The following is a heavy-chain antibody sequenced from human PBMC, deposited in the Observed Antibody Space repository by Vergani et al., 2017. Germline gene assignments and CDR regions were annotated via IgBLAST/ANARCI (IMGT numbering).Heavy chain of an antibody. D-gene: IGHD1-26*01. J-gene: IGHJ6*02. CDR3: ARDARGSYYYYYGMDV. CDR2: IYYSGST. CDR1: GGSISSVGYY. Sequence: QVQLQQWGAGLLKPSQTLSLTCTVSGGSISSVGYYWSWIRQHPGKGLEWIGYIYYSGSTYYNPSLKSRVTISVDTSKNQFSLKLSSVTAADTAVYYCARDARGSYYYYYGMDVWGQGP. V-gene: IGHV4-31*03.